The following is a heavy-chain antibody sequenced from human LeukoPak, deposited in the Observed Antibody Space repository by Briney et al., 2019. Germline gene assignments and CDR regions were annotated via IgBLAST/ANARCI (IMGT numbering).Heavy chain of an antibody. CDR3: ARLPGRVVVVAADYYYYYMDV. V-gene: IGHV4-38-2*02. Sequence: SETLSLTCTVSGYSISSGYYWGWIRQPPGKGLEWIGSIYYSGSTYYNPSLKSRVTISVDTSKNQFSLKLSSVTAADTAVYYCARLPGRVVVVAADYYYYYMDVWGKGTTVTVSS. J-gene: IGHJ6*03. CDR1: GYSISSGYY. CDR2: IYYSGST. D-gene: IGHD2-15*01.